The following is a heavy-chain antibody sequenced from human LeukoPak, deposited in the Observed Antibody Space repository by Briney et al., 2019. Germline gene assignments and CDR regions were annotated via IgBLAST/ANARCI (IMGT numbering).Heavy chain of an antibody. CDR1: GFTFSSYA. CDR3: ARAGYDFWSGYYRGNYYYMDV. V-gene: IGHV3-30*04. J-gene: IGHJ6*03. Sequence: PGGSLRLSCAASGFTFSSYAVHWVRQAPGKGLEWVAVISYDGSNKYYADSVKGRFTISRDNSKNTLYLQMNSLRAEDTAVYYCARAGYDFWSGYYRGNYYYMDVWGKGTTVTVSS. CDR2: ISYDGSNK. D-gene: IGHD3-3*01.